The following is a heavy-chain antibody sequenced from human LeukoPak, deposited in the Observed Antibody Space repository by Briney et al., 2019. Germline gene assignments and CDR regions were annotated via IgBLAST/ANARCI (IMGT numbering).Heavy chain of an antibody. Sequence: PSETLSLTCTVSGGSISSYYWSWIRQPPGKGLEWIGYIYYSGSTNYNPSLKSRVTISVDTSKNQFSLKLSSVTAADTAVYYCARAPPDSSGWGRWFDPWGQGTLVTVSS. V-gene: IGHV4-59*01. J-gene: IGHJ5*02. CDR1: GGSISSYY. D-gene: IGHD6-19*01. CDR2: IYYSGST. CDR3: ARAPPDSSGWGRWFDP.